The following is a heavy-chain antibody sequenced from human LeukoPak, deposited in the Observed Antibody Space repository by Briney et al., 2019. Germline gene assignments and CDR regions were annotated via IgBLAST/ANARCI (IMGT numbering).Heavy chain of an antibody. J-gene: IGHJ6*02. CDR3: ARDEAAMDKLYYYYGMDV. V-gene: IGHV1-2*04. CDR2: INPNSGGT. Sequence: ASVKVSCKASGYTFTGYYMHWVRQAPGRGLEWMGWINPNSGGTNYAQKFQGWVTMTRDTSISTAYMELSRLRSDDTAVYYCARDEAAMDKLYYYYGMDVWGQGTTVTVSS. D-gene: IGHD5-18*01. CDR1: GYTFTGYY.